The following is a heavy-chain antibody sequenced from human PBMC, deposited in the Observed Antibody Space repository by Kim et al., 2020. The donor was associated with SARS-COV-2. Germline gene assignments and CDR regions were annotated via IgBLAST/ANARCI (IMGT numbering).Heavy chain of an antibody. CDR1: GGSISSYY. Sequence: SETLSLTCTVSGGSISSYYWSWIRQPPGKGLEWIGYIYYSGSTNYNPSLKSRVTISVDTSKNQFSLKLSSVTAADTAVYYCARHYYYGMDVWGQGTTVTVSS. J-gene: IGHJ6*02. V-gene: IGHV4-59*08. CDR2: IYYSGST. CDR3: ARHYYYGMDV.